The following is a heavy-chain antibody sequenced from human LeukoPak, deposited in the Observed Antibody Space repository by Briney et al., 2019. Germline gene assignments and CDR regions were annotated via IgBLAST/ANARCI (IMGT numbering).Heavy chain of an antibody. D-gene: IGHD2-2*01. CDR1: GFTFSSYG. Sequence: PGGSLRLSCAASGFTFSSYGIHWVRQAPGKGLEWVAVIWYDGSNKYYADSVKGRFTISRDNSKNTLYLQMNSLRAEDTAVYYCARESHAYQLLEIDYGMDVWGQGTTVTVSS. CDR3: ARESHAYQLLEIDYGMDV. CDR2: IWYDGSNK. V-gene: IGHV3-33*01. J-gene: IGHJ6*02.